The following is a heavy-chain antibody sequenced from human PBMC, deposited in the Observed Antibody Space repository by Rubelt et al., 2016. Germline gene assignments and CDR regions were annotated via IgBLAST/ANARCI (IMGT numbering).Heavy chain of an antibody. V-gene: IGHV3-30*03. J-gene: IGHJ5*02. CDR2: ISFDGSNK. CDR3: ARDRTPVTTGWFDP. CDR1: SYG. D-gene: IGHD4-17*01. Sequence: SYGMHWVRQAPGKGLEWVALISFDGSNKKNADTVKGRFTISRDNSQNTLYLQMSSLRAEDTAVYYCARDRTPVTTGWFDPWGQGTLVTVSS.